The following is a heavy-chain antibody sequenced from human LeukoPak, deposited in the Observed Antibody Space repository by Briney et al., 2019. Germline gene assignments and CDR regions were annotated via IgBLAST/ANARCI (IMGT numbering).Heavy chain of an antibody. CDR3: ARHDRDTLSMARATDQYFDY. CDR2: IYYSGST. Sequence: SETLSLTCTVSGGSISSSSYYWGWIGQPPGKGLEWIGSIYYSGSTYYNPSLKSRVTISVDTSKNQFSLKLSSATAADTAVYYCARHDRDTLSMARATDQYFDYWGQGTLVTVSS. CDR1: GGSISSSSYY. D-gene: IGHD3-10*01. J-gene: IGHJ4*02. V-gene: IGHV4-39*01.